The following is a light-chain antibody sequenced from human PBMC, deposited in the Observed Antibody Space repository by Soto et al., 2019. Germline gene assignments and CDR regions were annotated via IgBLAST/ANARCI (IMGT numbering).Light chain of an antibody. Sequence: DIQLTQSPSTLSASVGDRVTITCRASQSVSKCLAWYQQQPGKAPKLLIYDASTVESGVPARFSGSGSGTEFTLTINSLQSDDFATYYCQQYETYSPTFGQGTKVDI. J-gene: IGKJ1*01. CDR1: QSVSKC. V-gene: IGKV1-5*01. CDR3: QQYETYSPT. CDR2: DAS.